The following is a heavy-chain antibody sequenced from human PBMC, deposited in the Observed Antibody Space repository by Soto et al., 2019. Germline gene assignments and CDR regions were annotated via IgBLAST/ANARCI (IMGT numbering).Heavy chain of an antibody. D-gene: IGHD5-12*01. Sequence: SVKGRFTISRDNSKNTLYLQMNSLRAEDTAVYYCAHIVATTGVTFVIWGQGTMVTVSS. V-gene: IGHV3-30*03. J-gene: IGHJ3*02. CDR3: AHIVATTGVTFVI.